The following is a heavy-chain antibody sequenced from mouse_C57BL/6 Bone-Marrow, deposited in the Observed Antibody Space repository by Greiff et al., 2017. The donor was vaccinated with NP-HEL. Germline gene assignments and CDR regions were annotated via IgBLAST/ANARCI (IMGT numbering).Heavy chain of an antibody. D-gene: IGHD2-3*01. V-gene: IGHV1-5*01. Sequence: RPGQGLEWIGAIYPGNSDTSYNQKFKGKAKLTAVTSASTAYMELSSLTNEDSAVYYCTRGLLLYWYFDVWGTGTTVTVSS. J-gene: IGHJ1*03. CDR3: TRGLLLYWYFDV. CDR2: IYPGNSDT.